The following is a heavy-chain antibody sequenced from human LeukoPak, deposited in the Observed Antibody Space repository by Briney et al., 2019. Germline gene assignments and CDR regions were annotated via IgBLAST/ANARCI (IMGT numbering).Heavy chain of an antibody. CDR1: GGSISSGSYY. J-gene: IGHJ4*02. D-gene: IGHD2-2*01. Sequence: SQTLSLTCTVSGGSISSGSYYWSWIRQPAGKGLEWIGRIYTSGSTNYNPSLKSRVTISVDTSKNQFSLKLSSVTAADTAVYYCARSVLLGYCSSTSCSKGTFDYWGQGALVTVSS. CDR2: IYTSGST. V-gene: IGHV4-61*02. CDR3: ARSVLLGYCSSTSCSKGTFDY.